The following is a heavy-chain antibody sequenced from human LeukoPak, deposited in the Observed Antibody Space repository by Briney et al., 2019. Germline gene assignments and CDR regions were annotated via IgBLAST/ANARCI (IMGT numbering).Heavy chain of an antibody. CDR2: IYFSGST. Sequence: SETLSLTCTVSGGSISSSTYYWGWLRQPPGKGLEWSGSIYFSGSTYYNPSLESRVTISVDTSKNQFSLKLSSVTAADTAVYYCARRPGIVGAQADWGQGTLVTVSS. J-gene: IGHJ4*02. V-gene: IGHV4-39*01. CDR1: GGSISSSTYY. D-gene: IGHD1-26*01. CDR3: ARRPGIVGAQAD.